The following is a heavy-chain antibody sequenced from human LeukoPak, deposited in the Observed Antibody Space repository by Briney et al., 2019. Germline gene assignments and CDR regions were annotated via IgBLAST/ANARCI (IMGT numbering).Heavy chain of an antibody. CDR3: ARGSSLVRGVVVDY. Sequence: ASVKVSCKASGYTFTSYGISWVRQAPGQGLEWMGWISAYTGNTNYVQKIQGRVTMTTDTSSSTAYMELRSLRSDDTAVYYCARGSSLVRGVVVDYWGQGTLVTVSS. CDR2: ISAYTGNT. CDR1: GYTFTSYG. J-gene: IGHJ4*02. D-gene: IGHD3-10*01. V-gene: IGHV1-18*01.